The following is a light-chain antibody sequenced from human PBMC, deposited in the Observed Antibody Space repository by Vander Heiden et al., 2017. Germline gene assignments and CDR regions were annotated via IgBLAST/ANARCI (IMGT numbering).Light chain of an antibody. CDR2: GAS. Sequence: EIVLTQSPATLSLSPGERVTLSCRASQSVSSNSLAWYQQKPGQAPRLLIYGASSRATGIPDRFSGSGSGTDFTLTISGLEPEDFAVFYCHQYGSSPLTFGGGTKVEIK. CDR1: QSVSSNS. V-gene: IGKV3-20*01. J-gene: IGKJ4*01. CDR3: HQYGSSPLT.